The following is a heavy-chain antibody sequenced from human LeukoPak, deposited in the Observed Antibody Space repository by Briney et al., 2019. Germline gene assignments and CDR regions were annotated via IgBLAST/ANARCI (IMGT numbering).Heavy chain of an antibody. Sequence: SETLSLTCTVSGGSISSSDYYLGWIRQPPGKGLEWIVSIYYSGRTYYTPSLESRVTISVDTSKNQFSLKLTSMTAADTAVYYCARQTYSSGEAEYFQHWGKGALVTVSS. J-gene: IGHJ1*01. V-gene: IGHV4-39*01. CDR1: GGSISSSDYY. CDR2: IYYSGRT. CDR3: ARQTYSSGEAEYFQH. D-gene: IGHD6-19*01.